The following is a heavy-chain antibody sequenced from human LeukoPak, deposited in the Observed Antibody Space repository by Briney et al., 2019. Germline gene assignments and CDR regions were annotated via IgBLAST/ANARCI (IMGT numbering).Heavy chain of an antibody. V-gene: IGHV3-30-3*01. CDR2: ISYDGSNK. D-gene: IGHD6-13*01. J-gene: IGHJ4*02. Sequence: PGGSLRLSCAASGFTFSSYAMHWVRQAPGKGLEWVAVISYDGSNKYYADSVKGRFTISRDNSKNTLYLQMNSLRAEDTAVYYCARDSGIAAEGDDYWGQGTLVTVSS. CDR1: GFTFSSYA. CDR3: ARDSGIAAEGDDY.